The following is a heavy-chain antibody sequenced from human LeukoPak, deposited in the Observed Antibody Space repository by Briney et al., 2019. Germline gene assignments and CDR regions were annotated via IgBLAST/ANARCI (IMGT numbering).Heavy chain of an antibody. J-gene: IGHJ5*02. Sequence: PSETLSLTCAVYGGSFRGYYWSWIRQPPGKGLEWIGEINHSGSTNYNPSLKSRVTISVDTSKNQFSLKLSSVTAADTAVYYCARVQTTVTTFRWFDPWGQGTLVTVSS. D-gene: IGHD4-17*01. CDR2: INHSGST. V-gene: IGHV4-34*01. CDR3: ARVQTTVTTFRWFDP. CDR1: GGSFRGYY.